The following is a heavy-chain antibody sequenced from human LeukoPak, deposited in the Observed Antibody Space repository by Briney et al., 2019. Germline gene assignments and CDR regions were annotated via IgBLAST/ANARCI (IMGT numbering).Heavy chain of an antibody. CDR1: GGSISSYY. CDR3: AREGEFYYGSGSSFDY. V-gene: IGHV4-59*01. CDR2: IYYSGST. J-gene: IGHJ4*02. D-gene: IGHD3-10*01. Sequence: LETLSLTCTVSGGSISSYYWSWIRQPPGKGLEWIGYIYYSGSTNYNPSLRSRVTISVDTSKNQFSLKLSSVTAADTAVYYCAREGEFYYGSGSSFDYWGQGTLVTVSS.